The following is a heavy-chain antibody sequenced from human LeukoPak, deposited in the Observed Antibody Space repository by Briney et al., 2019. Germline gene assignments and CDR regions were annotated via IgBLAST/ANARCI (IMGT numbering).Heavy chain of an antibody. CDR2: IIPIFGTA. CDR3: ARDPEVGYCSGGSCYGQGY. Sequence: ASVKVSCKASGGTFSSYAISWVRQAPGQGLEWMGRIIPIFGTANYAQKFQGRVTITTDESTSTAYMELSSLRSKDTAVYYCARDPEVGYCSGGSCYGQGYWGQGTLVTVSS. CDR1: GGTFSSYA. V-gene: IGHV1-69*05. J-gene: IGHJ4*02. D-gene: IGHD2-15*01.